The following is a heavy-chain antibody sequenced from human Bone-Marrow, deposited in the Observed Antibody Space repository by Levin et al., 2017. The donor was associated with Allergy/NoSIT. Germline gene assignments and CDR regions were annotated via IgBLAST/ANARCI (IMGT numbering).Heavy chain of an antibody. CDR3: TKDEILAVAGRRVNFDY. CDR1: GFPFSLYA. CDR2: ISSSGGTT. D-gene: IGHD6-19*01. J-gene: IGHJ4*02. Sequence: GGSLRLSCAASGFPFSLYALNWVRQAPGKGLERVSGISSSGGTTYYADSVKGRFTISRDNSKNTLYLQMTILRAEDTAVYYCTKDEILAVAGRRVNFDYWGQGTLVTVSS. V-gene: IGHV3-23*01.